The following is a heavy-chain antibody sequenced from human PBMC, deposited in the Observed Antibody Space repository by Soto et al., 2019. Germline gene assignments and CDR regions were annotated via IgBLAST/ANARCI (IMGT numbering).Heavy chain of an antibody. J-gene: IGHJ4*02. Sequence: PGGSLRLSCAASGFTFSDAWMTWVRQAPGKGLEWVGRIKSQGEGGTTEYAAPVKGRFTISRDDSENTLYLQMNSLKSEDTAVYYCAKGRYDFWSPYYFDSWGQGTLVTVSS. D-gene: IGHD3-3*01. V-gene: IGHV3-15*01. CDR2: IKSQGEGGTT. CDR1: GFTFSDAW. CDR3: AKGRYDFWSPYYFDS.